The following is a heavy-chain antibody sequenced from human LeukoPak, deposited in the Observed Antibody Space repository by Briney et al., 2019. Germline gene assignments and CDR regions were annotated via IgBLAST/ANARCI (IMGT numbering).Heavy chain of an antibody. D-gene: IGHD3-22*01. V-gene: IGHV3-30-3*02. CDR3: AKRPGWLAKYYFDY. CDR1: GFTFSSYA. CDR2: ISYDGSNK. J-gene: IGHJ4*02. Sequence: GGSLRLSCAASGFTFSSYAMHWVRQAPGKGLEWVAVISYDGSNKYYADSVKGRFTISRDNSKNTLYLQMNSLRAEDTAVYYCAKRPGWLAKYYFDYWGQGTLVTVSS.